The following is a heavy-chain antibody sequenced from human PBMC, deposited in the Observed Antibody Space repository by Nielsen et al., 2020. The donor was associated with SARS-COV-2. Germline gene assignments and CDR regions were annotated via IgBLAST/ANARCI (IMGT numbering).Heavy chain of an antibody. CDR2: ISGSGGST. Sequence: GESLKISCAASGFTFSSYAMSWVRQAPGKGLEWVSAISGSGGSTYYADSVKGRFTISRDNSKNTLYLQMNSLRAEDTAVYYCAKGVGSGSYHFDYWGQGTLVTVSS. J-gene: IGHJ4*02. D-gene: IGHD1-26*01. CDR3: AKGVGSGSYHFDY. V-gene: IGHV3-23*01. CDR1: GFTFSSYA.